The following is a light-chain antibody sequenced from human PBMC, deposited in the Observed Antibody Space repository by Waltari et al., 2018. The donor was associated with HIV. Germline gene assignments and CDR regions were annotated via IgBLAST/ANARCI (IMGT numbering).Light chain of an antibody. CDR3: QQYGASPYT. Sequence: EIILTQSPGTLSLSPGERATLSCRASQSVSNSYLAWYQQRPGQAPRLLIYDSSIRATGIPDFTLTIRRLEPEDVAVYYCQQYGASPYTFGQGTKLEIK. CDR2: DSS. V-gene: IGKV3-20*01. CDR1: QSVSNSY. J-gene: IGKJ2*01.